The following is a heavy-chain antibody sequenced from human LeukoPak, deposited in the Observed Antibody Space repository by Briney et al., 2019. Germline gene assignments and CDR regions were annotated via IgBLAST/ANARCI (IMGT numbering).Heavy chain of an antibody. CDR3: VTYYYGSSAPNRNY. V-gene: IGHV4-34*01. Sequence: PSETLSLTCAVYGGSFSDYFWSWIRQPPGKGLEWIGEISHSGSTTYNPSLRSRVTISGDTSKKQFSLKLSSVTAADTAVYYCVTYYYGSSAPNRNYWGQGILVTVSS. CDR1: GGSFSDYF. D-gene: IGHD3-22*01. J-gene: IGHJ4*02. CDR2: ISHSGST.